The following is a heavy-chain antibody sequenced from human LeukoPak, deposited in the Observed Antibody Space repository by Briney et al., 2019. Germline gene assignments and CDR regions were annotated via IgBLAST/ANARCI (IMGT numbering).Heavy chain of an antibody. V-gene: IGHV3-66*01. J-gene: IGHJ4*02. CDR3: ARDLLEWYFDY. CDR2: IYSGGST. Sequence: GGSLRLSCAASGLTVSSTYMSWVRQTPGKGLEWVSVIYSGGSTYYADSVKGRFTISRDNSKNTLYLQMNSLRAEDTAVYYCARDLLEWYFDYWGQRTLVTVSS. D-gene: IGHD3-3*01. CDR1: GLTVSSTY.